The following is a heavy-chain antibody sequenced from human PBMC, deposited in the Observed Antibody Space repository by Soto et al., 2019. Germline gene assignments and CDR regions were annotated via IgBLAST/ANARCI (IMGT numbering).Heavy chain of an antibody. CDR2: IIPMFGTP. CDR3: ARDPRIYCTSSSCHSYFDS. D-gene: IGHD2-2*01. J-gene: IGHJ4*02. Sequence: QVQLVQSGAEVKKPGSSVKVSCKASGGAFNNYIFDWERQAPGQGLEWMGGIIPMFGTPKYAQRLQGRVTITADESTSTAYLDLSSLISEDTAVYYCARDPRIYCTSSSCHSYFDSWGQGTLVTVSS. V-gene: IGHV1-69*01. CDR1: GGAFNNYI.